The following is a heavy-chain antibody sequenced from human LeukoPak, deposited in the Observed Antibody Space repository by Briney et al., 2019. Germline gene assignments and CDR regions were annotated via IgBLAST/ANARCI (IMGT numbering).Heavy chain of an antibody. D-gene: IGHD3-22*01. CDR3: ARSGYDSSTSPFDY. Sequence: PGGSLRLSCAASGFTFSSYWMSWVRQAPGKGLEWVANIKQDGSEKYYVDSVKGRFTISGDNAKNSLYLQMNSLRAEDTAVYYCARSGYDSSTSPFDYWGQGTLVTVSS. CDR1: GFTFSSYW. CDR2: IKQDGSEK. J-gene: IGHJ4*02. V-gene: IGHV3-7*01.